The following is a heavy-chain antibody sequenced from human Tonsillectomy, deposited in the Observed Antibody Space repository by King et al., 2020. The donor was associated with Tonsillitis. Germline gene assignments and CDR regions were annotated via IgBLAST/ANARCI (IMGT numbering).Heavy chain of an antibody. V-gene: IGHV3-48*01. J-gene: IGHJ4*02. CDR2: ISGSSNTI. CDR3: ARDAYCSSISCYRHFDY. D-gene: IGHD2-2*01. CDR1: GFTFRSYS. Sequence: VQLVESGGGLVQPGGSLRLSCAASGFTFRSYSMNWVRQAPGKGLEWVSYISGSSNTIHYADSVKGRFTISIDNAKNSLYLQMNSLRAEDTAVYFCARDAYCSSISCYRHFDYWGQGTLVTVSS.